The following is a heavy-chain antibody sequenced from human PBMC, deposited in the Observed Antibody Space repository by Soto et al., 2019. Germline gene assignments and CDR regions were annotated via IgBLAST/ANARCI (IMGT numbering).Heavy chain of an antibody. D-gene: IGHD3-10*01. V-gene: IGHV4-39*01. CDR2: IYYSGSA. Sequence: QLQLQESGPGLVKPSETLSLTCTVSGGSISTSSYYWGWIRQPPGMGLEWIGSIYYSGSAYYNPSLKSRVTISVDTSKNQFSLKLSSVTAADTAVYYCARLWGGASASGTYSYYWGQGTLVTVSS. CDR3: ARLWGGASASGTYSYY. CDR1: GGSISTSSYY. J-gene: IGHJ4*02.